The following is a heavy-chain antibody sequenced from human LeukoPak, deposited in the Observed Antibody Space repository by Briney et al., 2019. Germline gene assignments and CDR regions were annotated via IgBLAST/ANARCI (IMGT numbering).Heavy chain of an antibody. V-gene: IGHV3-7*01. CDR2: IKGDGSEN. J-gene: IGHJ4*02. CDR3: ARLRGGDVSVSRPFDY. D-gene: IGHD5/OR15-5a*01. CDR1: GFTFSDYC. Sequence: GGSLRHSCAASGFTFSDYCMTWVRQAPGEGLEWVASIKGDGSENYYVDSVKGRFTISRDNAKNSLYLQMNSLRAEDTAMYYCARLRGGDVSVSRPFDYGGQGTLVTVSS.